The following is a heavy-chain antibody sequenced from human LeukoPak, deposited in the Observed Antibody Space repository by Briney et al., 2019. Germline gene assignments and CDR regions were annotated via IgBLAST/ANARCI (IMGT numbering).Heavy chain of an antibody. CDR2: INPNSGGT. CDR1: GYTFTGYY. Sequence: ASVKVSCKASGYTFTGYYMHWVRQAPGQGLEWMGRINPNSGGTNYAQKFQGRVTMTRDTSISTAYMELSRLRSDDTAVYYCARGGVEYSSSSEADYWAREPWSPSPQ. J-gene: IGHJ4*02. CDR3: ARGGVEYSSSSEADY. D-gene: IGHD6-6*01. V-gene: IGHV1-2*06.